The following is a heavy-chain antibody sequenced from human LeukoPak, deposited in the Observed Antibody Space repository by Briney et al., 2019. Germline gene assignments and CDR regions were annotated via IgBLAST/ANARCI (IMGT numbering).Heavy chain of an antibody. D-gene: IGHD6-19*01. CDR3: ARVAQNLERIAVAGTSEWRANWYFDL. CDR2: IIPIFGTA. J-gene: IGHJ2*01. Sequence: SVKVSCKASGGTFSSYAISWVRQAPGQGLEWMGGIIPIFGTANYAQKFQGRVTITADKSTSTAYMELSSLRSEDTAVYYCARVAQNLERIAVAGTSEWRANWYFDLWGRGTLVTVSS. CDR1: GGTFSSYA. V-gene: IGHV1-69*06.